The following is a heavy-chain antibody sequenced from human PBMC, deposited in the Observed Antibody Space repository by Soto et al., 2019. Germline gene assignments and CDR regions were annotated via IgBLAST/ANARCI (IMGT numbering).Heavy chain of an antibody. V-gene: IGHV1-69*12. J-gene: IGHJ6*02. CDR2: IIPIFGTA. CDR3: ARDLEYYDILPAFGPPPGGV. D-gene: IGHD3-9*01. Sequence: QVQLVQSGAEVKKPGSSVKVSCKASGGTFSSYAISWVRQAPGQGLEWMGGIIPIFGTANYAQKFQGRVTITADESTSTAYRELGTLRSEDTAVYYCARDLEYYDILPAFGPPPGGVWGQGTTFTVSS. CDR1: GGTFSSYA.